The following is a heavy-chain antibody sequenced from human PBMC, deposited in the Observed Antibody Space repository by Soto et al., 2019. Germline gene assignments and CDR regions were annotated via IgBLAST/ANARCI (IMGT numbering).Heavy chain of an antibody. V-gene: IGHV3-33*08. CDR3: ARDSRTIAARRRTWGFDY. D-gene: IGHD6-6*01. Sequence: RGSLRLSCAASGFTFSSYGMHWVRQAPGKGLEWVAVIWYDGSNKYYADSVKGRFTISRDNSKNTLYLQMNSLRAEDAAVYYCARDSRTIAARRRTWGFDYWGQGTLVTVSS. CDR1: GFTFSSYG. CDR2: IWYDGSNK. J-gene: IGHJ4*02.